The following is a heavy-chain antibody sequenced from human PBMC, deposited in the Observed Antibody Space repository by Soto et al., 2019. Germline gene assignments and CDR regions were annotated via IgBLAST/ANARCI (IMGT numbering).Heavy chain of an antibody. Sequence: SETLSLTCTVSGGSISSYYWSWIRQPPGKGLEWTGYIYYSGSTNYNPSLKSRVTISVDTSKNQFSLKLSSVTAADTAVYYCARGGVGWFDPWGQGTLVTV. V-gene: IGHV4-59*01. J-gene: IGHJ5*02. CDR1: GGSISSYY. CDR2: IYYSGST. D-gene: IGHD1-26*01. CDR3: ARGGVGWFDP.